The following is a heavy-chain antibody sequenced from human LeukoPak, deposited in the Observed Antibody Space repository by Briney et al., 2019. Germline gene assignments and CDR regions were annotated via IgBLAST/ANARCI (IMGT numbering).Heavy chain of an antibody. Sequence: SETLSLTCAVYGGSFSGYYWSWTRQPPGKGLEWIGEINHSGSTNYNPSLKSRVTISVDTSKNQFSLKLSSVTAADTAVYYCARGIVRYYYGSGRAGMDVWGKGTTVTVSS. V-gene: IGHV4-34*01. CDR1: GGSFSGYY. J-gene: IGHJ6*04. CDR2: INHSGST. CDR3: ARGIVRYYYGSGRAGMDV. D-gene: IGHD3-10*01.